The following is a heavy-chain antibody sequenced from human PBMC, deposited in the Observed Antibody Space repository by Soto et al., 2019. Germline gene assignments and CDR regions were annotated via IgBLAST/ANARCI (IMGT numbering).Heavy chain of an antibody. Sequence: QVQLQESGPGLVKPSQTLSLTCTVSGGSISSGDYYWSWIRQPPGKGLEWIGYIYYSGSTYYNPSRKSRVATSVDTSKNQFSLKLSSVTAADTAVYYCARSPFDHTRRDYWGQGTLVTVSS. V-gene: IGHV4-30-4*01. CDR1: GGSISSGDYY. D-gene: IGHD2-2*01. CDR3: ARSPFDHTRRDY. J-gene: IGHJ4*02. CDR2: IYYSGST.